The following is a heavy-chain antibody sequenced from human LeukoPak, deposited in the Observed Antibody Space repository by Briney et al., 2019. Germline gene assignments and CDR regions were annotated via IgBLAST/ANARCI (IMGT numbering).Heavy chain of an antibody. Sequence: PETLSLTCAVSGGSFSDYFWGWLRQPPGKGLEWIGEVNHRGTTNFNPALRSRVTISVDTSNNQFSLKLSSVTAADTAVYYCARLHLWPENWFDSWGQGTLVTVSS. CDR1: GGSFSDYF. J-gene: IGHJ5*01. D-gene: IGHD3-10*01. CDR2: VNHRGTT. CDR3: ARLHLWPENWFDS. V-gene: IGHV4-34*01.